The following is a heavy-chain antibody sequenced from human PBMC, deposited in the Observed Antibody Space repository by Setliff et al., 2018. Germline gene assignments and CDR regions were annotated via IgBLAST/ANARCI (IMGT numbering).Heavy chain of an antibody. Sequence: GGSLRLSCAASGFTFSSYAMSWVRQAPGKGLEWVSAISGSGGSTYYADSVKGRFTISRDNAKNSVYLQMNSLRAEDTAIYFCARDSPVRLGVIPSWGPGTLFTVSS. CDR2: ISGSGGST. V-gene: IGHV3-23*01. CDR1: GFTFSSYA. J-gene: IGHJ4*02. CDR3: ARDSPVRLGVIPS. D-gene: IGHD2-21*01.